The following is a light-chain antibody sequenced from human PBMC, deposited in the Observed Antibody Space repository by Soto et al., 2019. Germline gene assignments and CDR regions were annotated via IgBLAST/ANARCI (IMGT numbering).Light chain of an antibody. J-gene: IGKJ1*01. CDR1: QSISNY. CDR2: AAS. V-gene: IGKV1-39*01. CDR3: QQCYSTLWT. Sequence: DIQMTQSPSSLSASVRDRVTITCRASQSISNYLNWYQQKPGKAPKLLIYAASSLQGGVPSRFSGSGSGTEFTLTISSLQPEDFATYYCQQCYSTLWTFGQGTKVEIK.